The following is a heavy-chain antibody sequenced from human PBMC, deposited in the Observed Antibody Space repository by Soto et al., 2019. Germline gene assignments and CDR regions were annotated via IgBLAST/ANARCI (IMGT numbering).Heavy chain of an antibody. V-gene: IGHV3-30*04. CDR1: GFTFSGYA. CDR2: TSYDENYK. CDR3: AIQGGSSGIWYFDY. Sequence: QVPLVESGGGVVQPGRSLRLSCAASGFTFSGYAMHWVRQAPGKGLEWVAATSYDENYKYYADSVKGRFTISRDNSKNTLFLQMNSLRTEDTAVYYCAIQGGSSGIWYFDYWGQGSLVTVSS. J-gene: IGHJ4*02. D-gene: IGHD6-6*01.